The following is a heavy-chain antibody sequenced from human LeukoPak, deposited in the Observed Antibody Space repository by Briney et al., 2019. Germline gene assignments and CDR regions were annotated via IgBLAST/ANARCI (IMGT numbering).Heavy chain of an antibody. CDR3: VRLRRNSDSSGYHYYYDY. J-gene: IGHJ4*02. CDR2: ITPSSSYI. V-gene: IGHV3-21*01. CDR1: GFTSSDYA. D-gene: IGHD3-22*01. Sequence: GGSLRLSCAASGFTSSDYAMSWVRQPPGKGLEWVSSITPSSSYIYYADSVKGRFTISRDNAKNSLYLQMNSLRAEDTAVYYCVRLRRNSDSSGYHYYYDYWGQGTLVTVSS.